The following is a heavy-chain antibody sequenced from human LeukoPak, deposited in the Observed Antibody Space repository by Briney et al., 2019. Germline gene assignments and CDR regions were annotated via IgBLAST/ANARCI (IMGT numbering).Heavy chain of an antibody. CDR2: INPNTGGT. CDR1: EYTFTRYY. D-gene: IGHD6-19*01. CDR3: AKDFRDQWLVNAFHI. J-gene: IGHJ3*02. Sequence: ASVTVSCKASEYTFTRYYMHWVRQAPGQGLEWMGWINPNTGGTNYAQKFQGRVTMPRDTSITTAYMELRSLEYDDTAVYYCAKDFRDQWLVNAFHIWGQGTMVTVSS. V-gene: IGHV1-2*02.